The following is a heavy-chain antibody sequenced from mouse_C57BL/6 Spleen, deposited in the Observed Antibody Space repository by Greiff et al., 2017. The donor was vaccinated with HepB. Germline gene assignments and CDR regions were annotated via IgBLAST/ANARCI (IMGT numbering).Heavy chain of an antibody. CDR3: ARASTTVVDGYFDV. Sequence: VQLQQSGTELVKPGASVKLSCKASGYTFTSYWMHWVKQRPGQGLEWIGNINPSNGGTNYNEKFKSKATLTVDKSSSTAYMQLSSLTSEDSAVYYCARASTTVVDGYFDVWGTGTTVTVSS. V-gene: IGHV1-53*01. D-gene: IGHD1-1*01. J-gene: IGHJ1*03. CDR2: INPSNGGT. CDR1: GYTFTSYW.